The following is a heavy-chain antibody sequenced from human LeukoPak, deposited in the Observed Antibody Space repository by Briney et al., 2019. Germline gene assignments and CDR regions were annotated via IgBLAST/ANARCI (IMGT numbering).Heavy chain of an antibody. CDR1: GYIFTSYW. V-gene: IGHV5-51*01. CDR2: IFPGDSYT. D-gene: IGHD6-13*01. CDR3: ARAPLSSSSCFQH. J-gene: IGHJ1*01. Sequence: GASLKISCKGSGYIFTSYWIGWVRPLPGKGLEWMGIIFPGDSYTRYSPSFQGQVTISADKSISTAYLQWSSLKASDTAMYYCARAPLSSSSCFQHWGQGTLVTVSS.